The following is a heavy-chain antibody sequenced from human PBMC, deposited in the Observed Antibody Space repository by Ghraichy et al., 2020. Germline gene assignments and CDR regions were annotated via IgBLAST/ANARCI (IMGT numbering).Heavy chain of an antibody. Sequence: ASVKVSCKASGYTFTSYAVHWVRQAPGQRLEWMGWINAGNGNTKYSQRFQDRVTITRDTSASAAYMELSSLRSEDTAIYYCARDRVGAISYYGMDVWGQGTTVTVSS. CDR2: INAGNGNT. J-gene: IGHJ6*02. CDR3: ARDRVGAISYYGMDV. D-gene: IGHD1-26*01. CDR1: GYTFTSYA. V-gene: IGHV1-3*01.